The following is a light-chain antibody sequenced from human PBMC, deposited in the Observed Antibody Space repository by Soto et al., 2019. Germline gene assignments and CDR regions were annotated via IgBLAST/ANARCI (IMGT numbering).Light chain of an antibody. CDR2: GAS. Sequence: EIVLTQSPGTLSLSPGDSATLSCRASQSVSKYLAWYQQKPGQAPRLLIYGASARATGITARFSGSGSGTEFTITISSLESEDYAVYYCQQYSSWPPWTFGQGTKVDI. CDR1: QSVSKY. CDR3: QQYSSWPPWT. J-gene: IGKJ1*01. V-gene: IGKV3-15*01.